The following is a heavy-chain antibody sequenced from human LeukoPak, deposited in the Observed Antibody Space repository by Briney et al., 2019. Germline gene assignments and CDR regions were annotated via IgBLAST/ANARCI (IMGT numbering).Heavy chain of an antibody. Sequence: GGSLRLSCAASGFTFSSYAMHWVRQAPGKGLEWVAVISYDGSNKYYADSVKGRFTISRNNSKNTLYLQMNSLRAEDTAVYYCARGSSSGWYSYHYGMDVWGQGTTVTVSS. CDR1: GFTFSSYA. D-gene: IGHD6-19*01. CDR2: ISYDGSNK. V-gene: IGHV3-30-3*01. CDR3: ARGSSSGWYSYHYGMDV. J-gene: IGHJ6*02.